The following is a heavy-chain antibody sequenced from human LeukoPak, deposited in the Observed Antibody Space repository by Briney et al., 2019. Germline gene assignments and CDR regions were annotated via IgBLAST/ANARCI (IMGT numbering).Heavy chain of an antibody. Sequence: SVKVSCKASGCTFSSYAFSWVRQAPGQGLEWMGGIIPLYGTANYAQRFQGRVTITADESTSTAYMELSSLRSEDTAVYYCAELGITMIGGVWGKGTTVTISS. CDR2: IIPLYGTA. CDR1: GCTFSSYA. CDR3: AELGITMIGGV. V-gene: IGHV1-69*13. D-gene: IGHD3-10*02. J-gene: IGHJ6*04.